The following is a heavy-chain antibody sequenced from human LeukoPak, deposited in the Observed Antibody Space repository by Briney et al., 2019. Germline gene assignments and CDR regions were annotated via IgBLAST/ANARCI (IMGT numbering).Heavy chain of an antibody. Sequence: KSGPTLVNPTQTLTLTCTFSGFSLSTDGVAVGWIRQSPGKALEWLAIIYWDDDKRYSSSLNSRLTISKDTSKNQVVLTMTNMDPVDTATYYCARMNWGAFDIWGQGTMVTVSS. CDR3: ARMNWGAFDI. CDR1: GFSLSTDGVA. J-gene: IGHJ3*02. V-gene: IGHV2-5*02. CDR2: IYWDDDK. D-gene: IGHD7-27*01.